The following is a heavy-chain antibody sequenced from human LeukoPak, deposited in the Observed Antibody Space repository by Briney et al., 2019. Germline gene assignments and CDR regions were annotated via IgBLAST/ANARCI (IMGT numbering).Heavy chain of an antibody. CDR1: GGSISSSSYY. V-gene: IGHV4-39*01. J-gene: IGHJ4*02. Sequence: VKPSETLSLTCTVSGGSISSSSYYWGWIRQPPGKGLEWIGSIYYSGSTYYNPSLKSRVTISVDTSKNQFSLKLSSVTAADTAVYYCARGRGAAAAGKYYFDYWGQGTLVTVSS. D-gene: IGHD6-13*01. CDR2: IYYSGST. CDR3: ARGRGAAAAGKYYFDY.